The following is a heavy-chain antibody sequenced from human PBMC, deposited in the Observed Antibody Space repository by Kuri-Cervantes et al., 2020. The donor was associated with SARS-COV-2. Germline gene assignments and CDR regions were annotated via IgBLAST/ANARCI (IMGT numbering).Heavy chain of an antibody. CDR3: ARALSDLSNVLLWFGEKLRFDP. J-gene: IGHJ5*02. V-gene: IGHV4-38-2*01. CDR1: GYSISSGYY. D-gene: IGHD3-10*01. CDR2: IYHSGST. Sequence: GSLRLSCAVSGYSISSGYYWGWIRQPPGKGLEWIGSIYHSGSTNYNPSLKSRVTISVDTSKNQFSLKLSSVTAADTAVYYCARALSDLSNVLLWFGEKLRFDPWGQGTLVTVSS.